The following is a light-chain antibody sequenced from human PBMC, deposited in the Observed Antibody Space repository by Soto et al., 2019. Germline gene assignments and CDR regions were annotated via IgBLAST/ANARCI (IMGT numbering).Light chain of an antibody. V-gene: IGKV3-11*01. CDR3: QQGSNWPLT. CDR1: QSVSRY. Sequence: EIVLTQSPATLPLSPGERATLSCRASQSVSRYLAWYQQKPGQAPRLLIYDASNRATGIPARFSGSGSGTDFTLTISSLEPEDFAVYYCQQGSNWPLTFGGGTKVEIK. CDR2: DAS. J-gene: IGKJ4*01.